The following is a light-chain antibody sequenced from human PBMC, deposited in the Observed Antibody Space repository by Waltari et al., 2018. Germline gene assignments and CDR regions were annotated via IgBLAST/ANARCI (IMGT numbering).Light chain of an antibody. J-gene: IGKJ2*03. CDR1: QSVSRN. CDR3: QKFDFSPHS. Sequence: VILTQSPATLSLSPGERATLSCRASQSVSRNLAWYQQKPGQAPRILIYGVTSRASGIPDRFSDSGSETEFTLTISSLEPEDYAVYYCQKFDFSPHSFGQGTKVEIK. V-gene: IGKV3-20*01. CDR2: GVT.